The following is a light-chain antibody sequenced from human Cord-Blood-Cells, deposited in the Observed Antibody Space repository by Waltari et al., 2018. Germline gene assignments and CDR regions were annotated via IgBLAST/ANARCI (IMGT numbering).Light chain of an antibody. V-gene: IGKV3-20*01. Sequence: EIVLTQSPGTLPLSPGERATLACRASQRVSSSCLAWSRQKPGQAPRLLIYGAYSKATGIPDRVSGSGSGTDFALTISRLGRDDVAVYYCQQYGSSPTFGGGTKVEIK. CDR1: QRVSSSC. CDR3: QQYGSSPT. J-gene: IGKJ4*01. CDR2: GAY.